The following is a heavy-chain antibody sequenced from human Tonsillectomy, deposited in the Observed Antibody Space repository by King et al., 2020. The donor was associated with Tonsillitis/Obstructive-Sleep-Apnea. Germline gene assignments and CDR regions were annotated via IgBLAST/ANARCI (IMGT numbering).Heavy chain of an antibody. J-gene: IGHJ4*02. CDR3: ARGEGYGDFPFDY. Sequence: VQLVESGGGVVQPGRSLRLPCAASGFTFSSYAMHWVRQAPGKGLEWVAIISYDGSNKYYADSVKGRFTISRDNSKNTLYLQMNSLRSDDTAVYYCARGEGYGDFPFDYWGQGTLVTASS. CDR2: ISYDGSNK. D-gene: IGHD4-17*01. V-gene: IGHV3-30*04. CDR1: GFTFSSYA.